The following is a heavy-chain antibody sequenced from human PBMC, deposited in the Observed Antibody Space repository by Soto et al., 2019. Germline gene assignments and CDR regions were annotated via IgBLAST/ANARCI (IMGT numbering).Heavy chain of an antibody. D-gene: IGHD3-22*01. V-gene: IGHV4-59*08. CDR2: IYYSGST. CDR1: DGSISSYY. CDR3: ASFPRITMIVVVRKAFDI. J-gene: IGHJ3*02. Sequence: SETLSLTCNVSDGSISSYYWSWIRQPPGKGLEWIGYIYYSGSTKYNPSLKSRVTISVDTSKNQFSLKLSSVTAADTAVYYCASFPRITMIVVVRKAFDIWGQGTMVTVS.